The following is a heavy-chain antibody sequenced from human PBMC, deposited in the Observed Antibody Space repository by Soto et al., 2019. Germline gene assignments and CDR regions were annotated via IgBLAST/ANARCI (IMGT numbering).Heavy chain of an antibody. D-gene: IGHD1-1*01. J-gene: IGHJ4*02. V-gene: IGHV3-15*01. CDR1: GFTFSDAW. CDR3: TTDPHSTGTKY. Sequence: GRSLRLSCAASGFTFSDAWMSWVRQAPGAGLEWVGLIKGKTEGGTIDYAAPVKARFTISRDASKNTLYLQMNSLKTEDTAVYYCTTDPHSTGTKYWGQGTLVTVSS. CDR2: IKGKTEGGTI.